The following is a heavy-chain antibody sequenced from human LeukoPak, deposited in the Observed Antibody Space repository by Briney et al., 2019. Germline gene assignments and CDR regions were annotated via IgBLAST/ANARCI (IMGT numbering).Heavy chain of an antibody. Sequence: SETLSLTCTVSGGSISSYYWSWIRQAPGKGLEWIGYIYYSGSTIYNPSLNSRVTISVDTSKNQFSLKLSSVTPADTAVYYCARDLCSGGSCYPGWLDPWGQGTLVTVSS. V-gene: IGHV4-59*01. CDR1: GGSISSYY. CDR2: IYYSGST. CDR3: ARDLCSGGSCYPGWLDP. J-gene: IGHJ5*02. D-gene: IGHD2-15*01.